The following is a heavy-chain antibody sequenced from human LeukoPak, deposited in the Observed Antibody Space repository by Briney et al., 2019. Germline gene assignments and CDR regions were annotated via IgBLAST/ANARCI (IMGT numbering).Heavy chain of an antibody. CDR1: GYTFTSYY. CDR2: INPSGGST. J-gene: IGHJ4*02. CDR3: ARSYGSYLFDY. Sequence: ASVKVSCKASGYTFTSYYMHWVRQAPGQGLEWMGIINPSGGSTSYAQKFQGRVAMTRDTSTSTVYMELSSLRSEDTAVYYCARSYGSYLFDYWGQGTLVTVSS. V-gene: IGHV1-46*01. D-gene: IGHD1-26*01.